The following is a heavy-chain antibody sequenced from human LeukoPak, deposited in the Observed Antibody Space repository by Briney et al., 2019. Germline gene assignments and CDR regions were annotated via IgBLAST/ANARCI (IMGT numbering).Heavy chain of an antibody. J-gene: IGHJ3*02. Sequence: PSETLSLTCTVSGGSISSSSYYWGWIRQPPGKGLEWIGSIYYSGNTYYNPSLKSRVTISVDTSKNQFSLKLSSVTAADTAVYYCARRTNFDIVVIPTAYGAFDIWGQGTMVTVSS. D-gene: IGHD2-2*01. CDR3: ARRTNFDIVVIPTAYGAFDI. CDR1: GGSISSSSYY. CDR2: IYYSGNT. V-gene: IGHV4-39*01.